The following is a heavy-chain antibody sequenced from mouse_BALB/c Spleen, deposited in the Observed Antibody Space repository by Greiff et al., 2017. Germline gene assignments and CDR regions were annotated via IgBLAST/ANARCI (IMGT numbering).Heavy chain of an antibody. CDR3: AGGLRPWCAY. V-gene: IGHV5-6-5*01. D-gene: IGHD2-4*01. CDR1: GFTFSSYA. Sequence: EVQGVESGGGLVKPGGSLKLSCAASGFTFSSYAMSWVRQTPEKRLEWVASISSGGSTYYPDSVKGRFTISRDNARNILYLQMSSLRSEDTAMYYCAGGLRPWCAYWGQGTLVTVSA. CDR2: ISSGGST. J-gene: IGHJ3*01.